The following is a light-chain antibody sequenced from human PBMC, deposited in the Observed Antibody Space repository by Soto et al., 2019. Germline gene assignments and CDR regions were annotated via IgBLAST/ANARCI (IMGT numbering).Light chain of an antibody. CDR2: DAS. CDR1: QSVGRY. CDR3: QHRPRWPTT. V-gene: IGKV3-11*01. Sequence: EIVLTQSPATLSLSPGERATLSCRASQSVGRYLAWYQQKPGQSPRLLIYDASDRATDTPARFSGSGSGTDFTLTISSLEPEDFAIYYCQHRPRWPTTFGQGTKVDIK. J-gene: IGKJ1*01.